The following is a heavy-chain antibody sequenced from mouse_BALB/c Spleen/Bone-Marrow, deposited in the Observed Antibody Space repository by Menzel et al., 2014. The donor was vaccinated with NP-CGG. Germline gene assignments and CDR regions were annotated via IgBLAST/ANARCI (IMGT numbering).Heavy chain of an antibody. CDR3: ARHEDGYYDAMDY. J-gene: IGHJ4*01. Sequence: EVQRVESGGGLVKPGGSLKLSCAASGFAFSSYDMSWVRQTPEERLEWVAYISSGGGSTYYPDTVKGRFTISRDNAKNTLYLQMSSLKSEDTAMYYCARHEDGYYDAMDYWGQGTSVTVSS. D-gene: IGHD2-3*01. CDR2: ISSGGGST. CDR1: GFAFSSYD. V-gene: IGHV5-12-1*01.